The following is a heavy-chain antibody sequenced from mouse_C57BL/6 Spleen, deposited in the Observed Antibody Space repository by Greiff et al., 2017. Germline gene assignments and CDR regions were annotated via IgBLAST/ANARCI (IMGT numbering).Heavy chain of an antibody. CDR1: GYTFTGYW. Sequence: VMLVESGAELMKPGASVKLSCKATGYTFTGYWIEWVKQRPGHGLECIGEILPGSGSTNYNEKFKGKATFTADKSSNTAYMQLSSLTTADSAIYYCGRREWLLYYFDYWGQGTTLTVSS. D-gene: IGHD2-3*01. J-gene: IGHJ2*01. CDR2: ILPGSGST. V-gene: IGHV1-9*01. CDR3: GRREWLLYYFDY.